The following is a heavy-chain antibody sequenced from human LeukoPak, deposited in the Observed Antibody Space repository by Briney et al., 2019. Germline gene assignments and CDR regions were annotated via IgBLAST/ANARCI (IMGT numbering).Heavy chain of an antibody. CDR1: GFSFSGYG. D-gene: IGHD3-16*02. Sequence: GGSLRLSRAASGFSFSGYGMYWVRQAPGKGPEWVAVISYDGTNRYYADSVKGRFTISRDNSKNMLDLQMHSLRTDDTAVYYCARGLKGELSPCEYWGQGTPVTVSS. CDR2: ISYDGTNR. CDR3: ARGLKGELSPCEY. V-gene: IGHV3-30*03. J-gene: IGHJ4*02.